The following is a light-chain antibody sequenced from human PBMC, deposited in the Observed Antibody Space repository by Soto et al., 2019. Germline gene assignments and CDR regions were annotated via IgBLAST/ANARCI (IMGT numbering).Light chain of an antibody. CDR2: AAS. Sequence: DIQMTQSPYSLAASIGDRVTITCRASQTISTYLNWYQQQPGKAPKLLIYAASTLQSWVPSRFSDSGAGTDFTLTISSLQPEDFAIYCCQQTYSSPWTFGQGTTVEIK. CDR3: QQTYSSPWT. V-gene: IGKV1-39*01. J-gene: IGKJ1*01. CDR1: QTISTY.